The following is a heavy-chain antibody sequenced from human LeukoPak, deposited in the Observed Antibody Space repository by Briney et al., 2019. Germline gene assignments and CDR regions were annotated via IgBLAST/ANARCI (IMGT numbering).Heavy chain of an antibody. V-gene: IGHV1-46*01. J-gene: IGHJ4*02. Sequence: GASVKVSCKASGYTFTSYYMHWVRQAPGQGLEWMGIINPSVGSTSYAQKFQGRVTMTRDTSTSTVYMELSSLRSDDTALYYCARLRNGNRDFDYWGQGTLVTVSS. D-gene: IGHD1/OR15-1a*01. CDR1: GYTFTSYY. CDR2: INPSVGST. CDR3: ARLRNGNRDFDY.